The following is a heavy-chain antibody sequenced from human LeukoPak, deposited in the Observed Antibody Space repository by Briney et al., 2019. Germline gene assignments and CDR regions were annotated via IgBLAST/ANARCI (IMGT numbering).Heavy chain of an antibody. Sequence: SVKVSCKASRGTFSSYAISWVRQAPGQGLEWMGGVIPIFGTANHAQKFQGRVTISTDESTSTAYMELSSLRSDDTAVYCCARDGVAEYYFDYWDQGTLVTVSS. V-gene: IGHV1-69*05. CDR2: VIPIFGTA. CDR1: RGTFSSYA. J-gene: IGHJ4*02. CDR3: ARDGVAEYYFDY. D-gene: IGHD6-19*01.